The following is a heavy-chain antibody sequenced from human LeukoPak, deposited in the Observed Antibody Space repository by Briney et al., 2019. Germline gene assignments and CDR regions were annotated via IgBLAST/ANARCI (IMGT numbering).Heavy chain of an antibody. CDR2: INLNSGAT. D-gene: IGHD5-24*01. CDR3: ARDRTYKGFDP. J-gene: IGHJ5*02. CDR1: ENTFTAFF. V-gene: IGHV1-2*02. Sequence: ASVKVSCKASENTFTAFFMHWVRQAPGQGLEWMGWINLNSGATNYTQKFQGRVTLTRDTSITTAYMELSRLTFDDTAVYYCARDRTYKGFDPWGQGTLVTVSS.